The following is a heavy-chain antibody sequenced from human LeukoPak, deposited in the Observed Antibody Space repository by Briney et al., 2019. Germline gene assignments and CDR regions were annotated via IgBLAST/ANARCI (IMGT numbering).Heavy chain of an antibody. Sequence: SETLSLTCTVSGGSISRYYWNWIRQPPGKGLEWIGYIYYSGSTYYNPSLKSRVTISVDTSKNQFSLKLSSVTAADTAVYYCAREFSGWYDYWGQGTLVTVSS. D-gene: IGHD6-19*01. J-gene: IGHJ4*02. CDR2: IYYSGST. CDR1: GGSISRYY. V-gene: IGHV4-59*04. CDR3: AREFSGWYDY.